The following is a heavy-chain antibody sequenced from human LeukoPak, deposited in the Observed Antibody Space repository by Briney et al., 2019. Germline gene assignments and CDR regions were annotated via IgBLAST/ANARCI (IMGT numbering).Heavy chain of an antibody. Sequence: PGGSLRLSCAASGFTFSSYSMNWVQAPGKGLEWVSYISSSSSTIYYADSVKGRFTISRDNAKNSLFLQMNSLRAEDTAVYYCARGMNQLLSMDVWGKGTTVTVSS. J-gene: IGHJ6*03. D-gene: IGHD2-2*01. CDR2: ISSSSSTI. CDR1: GFTFSSYS. V-gene: IGHV3-48*01. CDR3: ARGMNQLLSMDV.